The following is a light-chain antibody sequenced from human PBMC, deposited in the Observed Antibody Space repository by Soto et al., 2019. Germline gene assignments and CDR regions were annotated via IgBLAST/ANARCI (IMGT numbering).Light chain of an antibody. CDR2: AAS. CDR1: HTISRY. CDR3: QQSYVTPA. V-gene: IGKV1-39*01. Sequence: DIQMTQSPSSLSASVGDRVTITCRASHTISRYLNWYQQKPGKAPQLLIYAASSLQSGVPSRFSGSGSGTDFTLTISSLQPDDFAIYYCQQSYVTPAFGQGTKVEVK. J-gene: IGKJ1*01.